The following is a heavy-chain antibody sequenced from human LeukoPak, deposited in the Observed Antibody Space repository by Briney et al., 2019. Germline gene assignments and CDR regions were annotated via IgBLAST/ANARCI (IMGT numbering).Heavy chain of an antibody. J-gene: IGHJ4*02. V-gene: IGHV4-4*07. Sequence: SETLSLTXTVSGGSICSYYWSWIRQAAGKGLEWLGRIYTSGSTDYNPSLKSRVTMSVDTSKNQFSLKLSSVTAADTAVYYCAREDSSGYYEPFDYWGQGTLVTVSS. CDR1: GGSICSYY. CDR3: AREDSSGYYEPFDY. CDR2: IYTSGST. D-gene: IGHD3-22*01.